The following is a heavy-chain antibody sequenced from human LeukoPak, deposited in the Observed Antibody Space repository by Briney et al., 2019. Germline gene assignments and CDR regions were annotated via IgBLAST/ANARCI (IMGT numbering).Heavy chain of an antibody. CDR1: GGSISSYY. CDR3: ARGGYSGSSDY. J-gene: IGHJ4*02. D-gene: IGHD1-26*01. Sequence: SETLSLTCTVSGGSISSYYWSWIRQPAGKGLEWIGRIYTSGSTNYSPSLKSRVTMSLDTSKNQFSLKLSSVTAADTAVYYCARGGYSGSSDYWGQGTLVTVSS. CDR2: IYTSGST. V-gene: IGHV4-4*07.